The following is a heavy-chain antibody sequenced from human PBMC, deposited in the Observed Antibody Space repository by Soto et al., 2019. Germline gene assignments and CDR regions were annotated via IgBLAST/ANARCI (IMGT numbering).Heavy chain of an antibody. Sequence: QVQLVQSGAEVKKPGASVKVSCKASGYTFTSYYMHWVRQAPGQGLEWMGIINPSGGSTSYAQKFQGSVTVTRATCTCTVYMGRSSLRSEETAVYYCARERIVVVPVTRTKYNWFDPWGQGTLVTVSS. D-gene: IGHD2-2*01. CDR3: ARERIVVVPVTRTKYNWFDP. CDR2: INPSGGST. J-gene: IGHJ5*02. CDR1: GYTFTSYY. V-gene: IGHV1-46*03.